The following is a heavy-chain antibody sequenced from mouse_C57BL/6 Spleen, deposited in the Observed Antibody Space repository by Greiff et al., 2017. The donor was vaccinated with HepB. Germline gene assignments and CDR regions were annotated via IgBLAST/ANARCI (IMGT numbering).Heavy chain of an antibody. CDR2: INPGSGGT. Sequence: VKLQQSGAELVRPGTSVKVSCKASGYAFTNYLIEWVKQRPGQGLEWIGVINPGSGGTNYNEKFKGKATLTADKSSSTAYMQLSSLTSEDSAVYFCARSYYSNSYAMDYWGQGTSVTVSS. J-gene: IGHJ4*01. D-gene: IGHD2-5*01. V-gene: IGHV1-54*01. CDR1: GYAFTNYL. CDR3: ARSYYSNSYAMDY.